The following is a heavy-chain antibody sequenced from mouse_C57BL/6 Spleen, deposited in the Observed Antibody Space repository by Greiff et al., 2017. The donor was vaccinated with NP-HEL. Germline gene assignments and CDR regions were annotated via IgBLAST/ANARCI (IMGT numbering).Heavy chain of an antibody. Sequence: VQRVESGAELARPGASVKLSCKASGYTFTSYGISWVKQRTGQGLEWIGEIYPRSGNTYYNEKFKGKATLTADKSSSTAYMELRSLTSEDSAVYFCAKYYGYYFDYWGQGTTLTVSS. D-gene: IGHD1-1*01. J-gene: IGHJ2*01. V-gene: IGHV1-81*01. CDR1: GYTFTSYG. CDR2: IYPRSGNT. CDR3: AKYYGYYFDY.